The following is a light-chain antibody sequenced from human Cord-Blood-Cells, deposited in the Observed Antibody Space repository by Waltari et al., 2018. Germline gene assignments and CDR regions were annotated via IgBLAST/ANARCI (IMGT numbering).Light chain of an antibody. CDR1: QSVSSN. CDR3: QQYNNWWT. V-gene: IGKV3-15*01. CDR2: GAS. J-gene: IGKJ1*01. Sequence: EIVMTQSPATLSVSPGERATLSCRARQSVSSNVAWYQQKPGQAPRLLIYGASTRATGIPARFSGSGSGTEFTLTISSLQSEDFAVYYCQQYNNWWTFGQGTKVEIK.